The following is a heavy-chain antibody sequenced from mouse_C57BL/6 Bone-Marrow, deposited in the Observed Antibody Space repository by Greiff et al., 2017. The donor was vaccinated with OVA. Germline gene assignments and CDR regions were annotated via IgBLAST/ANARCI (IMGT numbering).Heavy chain of an antibody. Sequence: EVQLVESGPGLVKPSQSLSLTCSVTGYSITSGYYWNWIRQFPGNKLEWMGYISYDGSNNYNPSLKNRISITCDTSKNQFFLKLNSVTTEDTATYYCARNAYYSNYDYYAMDYWGQGTSVTVSS. D-gene: IGHD2-5*01. J-gene: IGHJ4*01. CDR1: GYSITSGYY. CDR3: ARNAYYSNYDYYAMDY. V-gene: IGHV3-6*01. CDR2: ISYDGSN.